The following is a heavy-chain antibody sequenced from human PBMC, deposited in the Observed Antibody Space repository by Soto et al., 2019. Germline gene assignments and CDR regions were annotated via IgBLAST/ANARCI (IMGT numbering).Heavy chain of an antibody. CDR1: GFTFSSYT. CDR2: ISGSGGST. D-gene: IGHD5-12*01. CDR3: ARTIKVDSLNTEYFQH. Sequence: GGSLRLSCAASGFTFSSYTMSWVRQAPGKGLEWVSAISGSGGSTYYADSVKGRFTISRDNSKNTLYLQMNSLRAEDTAVYYCARTIKVDSLNTEYFQHWGQGTLVTVSS. J-gene: IGHJ1*01. V-gene: IGHV3-23*01.